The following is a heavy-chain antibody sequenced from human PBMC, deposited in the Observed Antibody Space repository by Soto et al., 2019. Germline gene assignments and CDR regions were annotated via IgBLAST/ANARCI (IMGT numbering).Heavy chain of an antibody. CDR1: GGSFTSNNW. D-gene: IGHD1-7*01. V-gene: IGHV4-4*02. CDR2: IYRTGST. CDR3: ASRDPGTSVDY. Sequence: PSETLSLTCAVSGGSFTSNNWWTWVRQPPGPGLEWIGDIYRTGSTNYNPSLKSRVTLSLDKSENQFSLKVTSLTAADTAVYYCASRDPGTSVDYWGQGTLVTVSS. J-gene: IGHJ4*02.